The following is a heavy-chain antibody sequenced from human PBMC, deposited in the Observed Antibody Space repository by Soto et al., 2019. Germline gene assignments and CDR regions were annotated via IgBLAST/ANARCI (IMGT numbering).Heavy chain of an antibody. CDR3: ARHYSAMGV. CDR2: IYSDNNT. CDR1: GFTVSSDS. J-gene: IGHJ6*02. Sequence: GGDLIQPGGSLRLSCAASGFTVSSDSMTWVRQAPGKGLEWISIIYSDNNTDYADSVKGRFSISRDTSKNILYLQMNNLRAEDTAEYYCARHYSAMGVWGQGTMVTVSS. V-gene: IGHV3-53*01.